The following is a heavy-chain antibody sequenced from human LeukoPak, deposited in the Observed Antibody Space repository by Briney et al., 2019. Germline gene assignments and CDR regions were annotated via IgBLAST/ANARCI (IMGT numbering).Heavy chain of an antibody. J-gene: IGHJ6*03. CDR1: GFTFSNYG. Sequence: PGGSLRLSCAASGFTFSNYGMHWVRQAPGKGLEWVAFIRYDGSNKNYAYSVKGRFTISRDNSKNTLYLQMNSLRAEDTAVYYCAKSKLDYYYYMDVWGKGTTVTVSS. D-gene: IGHD1-26*01. CDR2: IRYDGSNK. V-gene: IGHV3-30*02. CDR3: AKSKLDYYYYMDV.